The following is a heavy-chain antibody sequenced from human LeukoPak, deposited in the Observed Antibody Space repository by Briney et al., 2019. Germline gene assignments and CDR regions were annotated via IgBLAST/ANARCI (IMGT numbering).Heavy chain of an antibody. J-gene: IGHJ6*03. Sequence: HAGGSLRLSCAASGFTFSSYSMNWVRQAPGKGLEWVSLISGDGGSTYCADSVKGRFTISRDNSKNSLYLQMNSLRTEDTALYYCAKDSHPAYYYYYMDVWGKGTTVTVSS. V-gene: IGHV3-43*02. CDR1: GFTFSSYS. CDR3: AKDSHPAYYYYYMDV. CDR2: ISGDGGST.